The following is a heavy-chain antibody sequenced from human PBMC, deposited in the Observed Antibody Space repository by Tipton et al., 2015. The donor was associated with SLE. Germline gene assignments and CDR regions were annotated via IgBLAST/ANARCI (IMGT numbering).Heavy chain of an antibody. V-gene: IGHV4-34*01. J-gene: IGHJ1*01. CDR3: AREGNYYDSSGYSRPFQH. CDR2: INHSGST. D-gene: IGHD3-22*01. Sequence: TLSLTCAVYGGSFSGYYWSWIRQPPGKGLEWIGEINHSGSTNYNPSLKSRVTISVDTSKNQFSLKLSSVTAVDTAVYYCAREGNYYDSSGYSRPFQHWGQGTLVTVSS. CDR1: GGSFSGYY.